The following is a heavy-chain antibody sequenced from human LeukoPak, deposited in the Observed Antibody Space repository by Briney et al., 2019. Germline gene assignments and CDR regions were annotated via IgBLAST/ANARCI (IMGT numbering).Heavy chain of an antibody. D-gene: IGHD3-22*01. CDR2: INHSGST. CDR3: ARFEKFYDSGAHYLDY. Sequence: SETLSLTCAVYGGSFSGYYWSWIRQPPGKGLEWIGEINHSGSTNYNPSLKSRVTMSVDTSKNQFSLKLNSVTAADTAVYYCARFEKFYDSGAHYLDYWGQGALVTVSS. J-gene: IGHJ4*02. V-gene: IGHV4-34*01. CDR1: GGSFSGYY.